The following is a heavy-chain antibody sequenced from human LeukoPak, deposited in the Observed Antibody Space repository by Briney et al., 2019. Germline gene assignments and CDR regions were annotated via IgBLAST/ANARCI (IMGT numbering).Heavy chain of an antibody. V-gene: IGHV1-2*02. CDR1: GYTFTGYY. J-gene: IGHJ6*03. CDR3: ARDQGSTYYDILTGYSPYYYYYYMDV. CDR2: INPNSGGT. Sequence: GASVKVSCKASGYTFTGYYMHWVRQAPGQGLEWMGWINPNSGGTNYAQKFQGRVTMTRDTSISTAYMELSRLRSDDTAVYYCARDQGSTYYDILTGYSPYYYYYYMDVWGKGTTVTVSS. D-gene: IGHD3-9*01.